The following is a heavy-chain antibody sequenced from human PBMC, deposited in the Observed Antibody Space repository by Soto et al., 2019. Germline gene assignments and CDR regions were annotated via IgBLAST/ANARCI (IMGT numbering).Heavy chain of an antibody. D-gene: IGHD2-2*01. CDR1: GYTFTSYD. Sequence: GASVKVSCKASGYTFTSYDINWVRQATGQGLEWMGWMNPNSGNTGYARKFQGRVTMTRNTAISTAYMELSSLRSEDTAVYYCARELGVPADPFDPWGQGTLVTVSS. CDR3: ARELGVPADPFDP. V-gene: IGHV1-8*01. J-gene: IGHJ5*02. CDR2: MNPNSGNT.